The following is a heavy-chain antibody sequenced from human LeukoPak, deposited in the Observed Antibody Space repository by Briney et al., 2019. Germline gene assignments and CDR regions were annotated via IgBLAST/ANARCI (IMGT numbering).Heavy chain of an antibody. Sequence: GGPLRLLCTVSGYIFSSYAMRWARHAPGRGLEWVSAISGSGGSTYYADSVKGRFTISRDNSKNTLYLQMNSLRAEDTAVYYCAKDKLSNVVVPAAISNWGQGTLVTVSS. D-gene: IGHD2-2*02. V-gene: IGHV3-23*01. CDR2: ISGSGGST. J-gene: IGHJ4*02. CDR1: GYIFSSYA. CDR3: AKDKLSNVVVPAAISN.